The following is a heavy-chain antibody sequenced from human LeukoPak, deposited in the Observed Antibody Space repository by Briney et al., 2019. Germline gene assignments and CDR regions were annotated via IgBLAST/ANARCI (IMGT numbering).Heavy chain of an antibody. CDR1: GGSISSYY. CDR3: ARFATESGSYQTFDY. CDR2: IYYSGST. Sequence: SETLSLTCTVSGGSISSYYWSWIRQPPGKGLEWIGYIYYSGSTNYNPSLKSRVTTSVDTSKNQFSLKLSSVTAADTAVYYCARFATESGSYQTFDYWGQGTLVTVSS. D-gene: IGHD1-26*01. V-gene: IGHV4-59*01. J-gene: IGHJ4*02.